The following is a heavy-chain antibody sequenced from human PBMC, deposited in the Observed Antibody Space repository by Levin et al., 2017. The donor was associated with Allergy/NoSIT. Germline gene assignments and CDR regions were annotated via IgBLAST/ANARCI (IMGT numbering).Heavy chain of an antibody. CDR3: AREVGDYDDYIIIYFDY. D-gene: IGHD4-17*01. V-gene: IGHV3-48*01. Sequence: PGESLKISCAASGFTFSSYSMNWVRQAPGKGLEWVSYISSSSDTIYYADSVKGRFTVSRDNAKNSLYLQMNSLRAEDTAVYYCAREVGDYDDYIIIYFDYWGQGTRVTVSS. CDR2: ISSSSDTI. CDR1: GFTFSSYS. J-gene: IGHJ4*02.